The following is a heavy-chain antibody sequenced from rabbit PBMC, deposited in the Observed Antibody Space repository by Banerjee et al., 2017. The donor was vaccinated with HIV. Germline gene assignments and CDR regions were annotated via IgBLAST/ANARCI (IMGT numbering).Heavy chain of an antibody. CDR1: GFSFSSSYW. Sequence: QSLEESGGDLVKPGASLTLTCTASGFSFSSSYWICWVRQAPGKGLEWIACIYAGSSGSNYYASWAKGRFTISKTSSTTVTLQMTSLTAADTATYFCAREDYAGYGFFNLWGPGTLVTVS. D-gene: IGHD7-1*01. J-gene: IGHJ4*01. V-gene: IGHV1S40*01. CDR3: AREDYAGYGFFNL. CDR2: IYAGSSGSN.